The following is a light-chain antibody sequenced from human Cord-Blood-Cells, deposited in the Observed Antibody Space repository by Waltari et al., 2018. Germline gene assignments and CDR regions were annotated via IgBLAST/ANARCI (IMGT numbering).Light chain of an antibody. CDR3: QQYGSSPLT. Sequence: IVLTQPPGTLTLSQVESATLPCRASQSVSSSYLAWYQQKPGQAPRLLIYGASSSATGIPDRFSGSGSGTDFTLTISTLGPEDFAVYYCQQYGSSPLTFGGGTKVEIK. J-gene: IGKJ4*01. CDR1: QSVSSSY. V-gene: IGKV3-20*01. CDR2: GAS.